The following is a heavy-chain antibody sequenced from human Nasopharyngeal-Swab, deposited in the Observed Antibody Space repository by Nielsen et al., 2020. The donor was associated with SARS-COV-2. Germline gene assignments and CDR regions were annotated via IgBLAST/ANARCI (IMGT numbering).Heavy chain of an antibody. J-gene: IGHJ6*03. V-gene: IGHV1-69*01. Sequence: WVRQAPGQGLEWMGGIIPIFGTANYAQKFQGRVTITADESTITAYMELSSLRSEDTAVYYCARVRNFWSGYPNYYYYYYMDVWGKGTTVTVSS. CDR2: IIPIFGTA. D-gene: IGHD3-3*01. CDR3: ARVRNFWSGYPNYYYYYYMDV.